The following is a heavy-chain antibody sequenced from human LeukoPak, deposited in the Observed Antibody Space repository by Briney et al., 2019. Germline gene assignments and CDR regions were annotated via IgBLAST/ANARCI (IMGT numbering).Heavy chain of an antibody. Sequence: SQTLSLTCAVSGGSISSGGYSWSWIRQPPGKGLEWIGYIYHSGSTYYNPSLKSRVTISVDRSKNQFSLKLSSVTAADTAVYYCARDLRRFDWLLYYWGQGTLVTVSS. J-gene: IGHJ4*02. V-gene: IGHV4-30-2*01. CDR2: IYHSGST. CDR1: GGSISSGGYS. D-gene: IGHD3-9*01. CDR3: ARDLRRFDWLLYY.